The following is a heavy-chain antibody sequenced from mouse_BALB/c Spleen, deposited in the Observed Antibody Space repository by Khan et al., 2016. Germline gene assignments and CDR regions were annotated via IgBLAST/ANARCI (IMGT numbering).Heavy chain of an antibody. D-gene: IGHD3-1*01. CDR1: GFSLTSYG. J-gene: IGHJ3*01. CDR3: ARQLGTY. V-gene: IGHV2-2*02. CDR2: IWSGGST. Sequence: QVQLKESGPGLVQPSQSLSITCTVSGFSLTSYGVHWVRQSPGKGLEWLGVIWSGGSTDYNAAFISRLSISKDNSTSQVFFKMNSLQANDTAIYYCARQLGTYWGQGTLVTVSA.